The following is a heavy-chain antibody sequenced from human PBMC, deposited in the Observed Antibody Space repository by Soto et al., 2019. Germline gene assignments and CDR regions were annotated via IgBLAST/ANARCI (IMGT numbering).Heavy chain of an antibody. V-gene: IGHV3-21*01. D-gene: IGHD3-16*01. CDR1: GFTFGDYG. CDR3: AKDYGGGAPYYDLDD. CDR2: ITGHSNDT. Sequence: GGSLRLSCAASGFTFGDYGMNWVRQAPGKGLEWVSTITGHSNDTHYADSVKGRFTISRDNAKKAVYLEMASLRVDDMAIYYCAKDYGGGAPYYDLDDWGQGTTVTVSS. J-gene: IGHJ6*02.